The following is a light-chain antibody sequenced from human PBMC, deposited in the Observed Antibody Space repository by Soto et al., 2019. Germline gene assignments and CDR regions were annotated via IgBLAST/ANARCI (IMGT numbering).Light chain of an antibody. Sequence: DSGMTQSPDSLAVSLGERAIINCKSSQSGLYSSNNKNYLAWYQQKPGQPPKLLIYWASTRESGVPDRFSGSGSGTDFTLTISSLQAEDVAVYYCQQYYSTPLTFGGGTKVDIK. J-gene: IGKJ4*01. V-gene: IGKV4-1*01. CDR1: QSGLYSSNNKNY. CDR2: WAS. CDR3: QQYYSTPLT.